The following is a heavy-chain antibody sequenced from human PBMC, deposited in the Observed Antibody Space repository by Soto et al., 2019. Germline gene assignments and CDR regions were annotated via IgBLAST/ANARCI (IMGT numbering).Heavy chain of an antibody. Sequence: EVQLVESGGGLVQPGGSLRLSCAASGFTFSSYWMHWVRQAPVKGMVWVSRINSDGSSTSYADSVKGRFTISRDNAQNTLYLQMNSLRAEDTAVYYCARWLGGFGGVITGYWGQGTLVTVSS. J-gene: IGHJ4*02. CDR1: GFTFSSYW. CDR3: ARWLGGFGGVITGY. CDR2: INSDGSST. V-gene: IGHV3-74*01. D-gene: IGHD3-16*02.